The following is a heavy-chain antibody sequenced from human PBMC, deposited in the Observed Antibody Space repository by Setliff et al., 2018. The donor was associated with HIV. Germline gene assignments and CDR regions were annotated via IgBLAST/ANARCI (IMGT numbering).Heavy chain of an antibody. CDR1: GVSVSSGGYY. V-gene: IGHV4-31*03. CDR2: TYYSGSG. D-gene: IGHD6-19*01. J-gene: IGHJ4*02. CDR3: VMAVADKGVYYFDY. Sequence: KPSETLSLTCTVSGVSVSSGGYYWSWVRQLPGKGLEWIGYTYYSGSGYYNPSLQNRVTVSVDAPKNQFSLKLSSLTAADTAVYYCVMAVADKGVYYFDYWGQGTLVTVSS.